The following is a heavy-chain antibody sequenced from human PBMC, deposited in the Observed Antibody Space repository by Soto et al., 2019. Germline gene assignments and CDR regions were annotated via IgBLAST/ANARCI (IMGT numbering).Heavy chain of an antibody. CDR2: VLPITGST. V-gene: IGHV1-69*06. J-gene: IGHJ4*01. CDR3: ATIWVRGGPLRFED. CDR1: GGLFSVYS. D-gene: IGHD5-12*01. Sequence: QVQLVQSGAEVKKPGSSVKVSCKTSGGLFSVYSFNWVRQAPGQGLEWMGGVLPITGSTDYAQKFQGRLTITADRSTSTLYMELSRLTSDDTANYYCATIWVRGGPLRFEDGGQGTLISVSS.